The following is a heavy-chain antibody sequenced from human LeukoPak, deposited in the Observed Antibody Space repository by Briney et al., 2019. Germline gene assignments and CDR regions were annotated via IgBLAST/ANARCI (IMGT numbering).Heavy chain of an antibody. J-gene: IGHJ6*03. Sequence: PGGSLRLSCAASGFTLSSYGMSWVRQAPGKGLEWVSAISGSGGSTYYADSVKGRFTISRDNSKNTLYLQMNSLRAEDTAVYYCAKGGYSYGPYYYYYMDVWGKGTTVTISS. V-gene: IGHV3-23*01. CDR1: GFTLSSYG. CDR2: ISGSGGST. CDR3: AKGGYSYGPYYYYYMDV. D-gene: IGHD5-18*01.